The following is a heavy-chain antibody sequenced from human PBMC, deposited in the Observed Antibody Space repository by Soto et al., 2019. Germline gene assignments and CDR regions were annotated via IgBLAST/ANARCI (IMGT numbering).Heavy chain of an antibody. CDR3: ARMNRYYYDSTNPLGYNWFDP. D-gene: IGHD3-22*01. J-gene: IGHJ5*02. CDR2: IYPGDSDT. V-gene: IGHV5-51*01. Sequence: GESLKISCKGSGYSFTSYWIGWVRQMPGKGLEWMGIIYPGDSDTRYSPSFQGQVTISADKSISTAYLQWSSLKASDTAMYYCARMNRYYYDSTNPLGYNWFDPWGQGTLVTVSS. CDR1: GYSFTSYW.